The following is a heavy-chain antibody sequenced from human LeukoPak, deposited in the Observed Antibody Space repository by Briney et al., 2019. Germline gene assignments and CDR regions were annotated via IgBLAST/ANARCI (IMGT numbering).Heavy chain of an antibody. V-gene: IGHV3-48*03. J-gene: IGHJ4*02. D-gene: IGHD3-10*01. CDR3: ARIYGSGSYWDY. Sequence: GGSLRLSCTASGFTFGDYVMSWVRQAPGKGLEWISYITSSASPIYYADSVKGRFTISRDNAKNSLYLQMNSLRVEDTAVYYCARIYGSGSYWDYWGQGTLVTVSS. CDR2: ITSSASPI. CDR1: GFTFGDYV.